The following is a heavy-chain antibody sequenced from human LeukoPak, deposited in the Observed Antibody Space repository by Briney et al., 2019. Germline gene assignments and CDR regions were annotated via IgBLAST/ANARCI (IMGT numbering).Heavy chain of an antibody. V-gene: IGHV4-59*01. Sequence: AETLCLTCTVSGDSISSYHRSWIRQPPGKGLEWMAYIYYSGSTDYYPSLKSRVTISIDTSKNQFSLKLSSVTAADTAVYYCARESRSGYNYVDIWGQGTMVTVSS. CDR1: GDSISSYH. CDR3: ARESRSGYNYVDI. D-gene: IGHD5-24*01. CDR2: IYYSGST. J-gene: IGHJ3*02.